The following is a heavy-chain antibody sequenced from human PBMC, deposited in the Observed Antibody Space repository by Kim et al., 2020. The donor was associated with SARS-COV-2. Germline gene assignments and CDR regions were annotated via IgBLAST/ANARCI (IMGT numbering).Heavy chain of an antibody. CDR3: TTDLESIVVVPAAIMSQVY. Sequence: GGSLRLSCAASGFTFSNAWMSWVRQAPGKGLEWVGRIKSKTDGGTTDYAAPVKGRFTISRDDSKNTLYLQMNSLKTEDTAVYYCTTDLESIVVVPAAIMSQVYWGQGTLVTVSS. J-gene: IGHJ4*02. V-gene: IGHV3-15*01. CDR2: IKSKTDGGTT. CDR1: GFTFSNAW. D-gene: IGHD2-2*01.